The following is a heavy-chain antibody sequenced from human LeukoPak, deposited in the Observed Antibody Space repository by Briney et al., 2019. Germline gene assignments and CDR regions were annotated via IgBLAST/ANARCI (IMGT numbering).Heavy chain of an antibody. Sequence: SVKVSCKASGGTFSSYAISWVRQAPGQGLEWMGRIIPILGIANYAQKFQGRVTITADKSTSTAYMELSSLRSEDTAVYYCARGKQWLPPIDYWGQGTLLTVSS. D-gene: IGHD6-19*01. CDR2: IIPILGIA. CDR1: GGTFSSYA. J-gene: IGHJ4*02. CDR3: ARGKQWLPPIDY. V-gene: IGHV1-69*04.